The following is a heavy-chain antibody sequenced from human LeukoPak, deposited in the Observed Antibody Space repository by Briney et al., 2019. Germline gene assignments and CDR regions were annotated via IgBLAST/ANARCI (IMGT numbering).Heavy chain of an antibody. CDR2: IKQDGSEK. CDR3: ARDEIYYDILTGYRHFDY. Sequence: GGSLRLSCAASGFAFSSYWMSWVRQAPGKGLEWVANIKQDGSEKKYLDSVKGRFTISRDNAKNSMYLQMDSLRAEDTAVYYCARDEIYYDILTGYRHFDYWGQGTLVTVFS. J-gene: IGHJ4*02. V-gene: IGHV3-7*01. D-gene: IGHD3-9*01. CDR1: GFAFSSYW.